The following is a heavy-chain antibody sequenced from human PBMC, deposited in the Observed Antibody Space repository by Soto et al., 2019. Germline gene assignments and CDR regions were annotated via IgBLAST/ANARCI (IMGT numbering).Heavy chain of an antibody. Sequence: QLQLQESGSGLVKPSQTLSLTCAVSGGSISSGGYSWSWIRQPPGKGLEWIGYIYHSGSTYYNPSLKSRVTISVDRSKNQFSLKLSSVTAADTAVYYCAKGYCSGGSCYLNWFDPWGQGTLVTVSS. CDR3: AKGYCSGGSCYLNWFDP. CDR1: GGSISSGGYS. J-gene: IGHJ5*02. CDR2: IYHSGST. V-gene: IGHV4-30-2*01. D-gene: IGHD2-15*01.